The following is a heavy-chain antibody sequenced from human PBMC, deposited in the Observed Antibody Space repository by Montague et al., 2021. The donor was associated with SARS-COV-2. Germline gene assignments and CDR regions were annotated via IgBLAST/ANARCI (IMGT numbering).Heavy chain of an antibody. Sequence: SETLSLTCSVSGGSIGTNYWSWIRQPPGGGLEWIGYAYHNGRTNYNPSLRGRVTMSLDTSKNQFSLKLSSVTAADTAVFYCARHGYTKVWSGMDVWGQGITVTVSS. J-gene: IGHJ6*02. CDR3: ARHGYTKVWSGMDV. D-gene: IGHD6-13*01. V-gene: IGHV4-59*08. CDR2: AYHNGRT. CDR1: GGSIGTNY.